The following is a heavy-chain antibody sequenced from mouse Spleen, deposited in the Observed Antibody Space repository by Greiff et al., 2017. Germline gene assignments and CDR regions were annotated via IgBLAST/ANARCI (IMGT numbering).Heavy chain of an antibody. J-gene: IGHJ4*01. CDR1: GYTFTDYY. V-gene: IGHV1-19*01. Sequence: VQLKESGPVLVKPGASVKMSCKASGYTFTDYYMNWVKQSHGKSLEWIGVINPYNGGTSYNQKFKGKATLTVDKSSSTAYMELNSLTSEDSAVYYCARGGAMDYWGQGTSVTVSS. CDR2: INPYNGGT. CDR3: ARGGAMDY.